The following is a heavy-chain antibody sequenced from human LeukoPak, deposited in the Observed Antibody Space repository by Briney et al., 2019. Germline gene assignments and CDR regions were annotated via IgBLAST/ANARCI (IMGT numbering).Heavy chain of an antibody. CDR1: GFTFSSYA. J-gene: IGHJ2*01. Sequence: GGSLRLSCAASGFTFSSYAMHWVRQAPGKGLEWVAVISYDGSNKYYADSVKGRFTISRDNSKNTLYLQMNSLRAEDTAVYYCAREYYDILTGYYASWNFDLWGRGTLVTVSS. CDR2: ISYDGSNK. V-gene: IGHV3-30*04. D-gene: IGHD3-9*01. CDR3: AREYYDILTGYYASWNFDL.